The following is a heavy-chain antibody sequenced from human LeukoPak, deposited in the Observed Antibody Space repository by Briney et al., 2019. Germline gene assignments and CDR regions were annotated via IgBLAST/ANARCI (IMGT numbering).Heavy chain of an antibody. V-gene: IGHV4-59*08. CDR3: ARQGSVGATPLDY. Sequence: GSLRLSCAASGFPFSSFWMSWVRQAPGKGLEWIGYIYYSGSASYSPSLKSRVTISVDTSKNQFSLNLSSVTAADTAVYYCARQGSVGATPLDYWGQGILVTVSS. J-gene: IGHJ4*02. CDR2: IYYSGSA. CDR1: GFPFSSFW. D-gene: IGHD1-26*01.